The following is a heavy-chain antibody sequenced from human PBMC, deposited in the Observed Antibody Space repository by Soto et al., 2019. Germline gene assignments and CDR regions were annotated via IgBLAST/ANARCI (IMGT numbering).Heavy chain of an antibody. Sequence: GASVKVSCKASGYTFTSYDINWVRQATGQGLEWMGWMNPNSGNTGYAQKFQGRVTMTRNTSISTAYMELSSVTAADTAVYYCARSGYYDSSGYYSFDYWGQGTLVTVSS. V-gene: IGHV1-8*01. CDR1: GYTFTSYD. J-gene: IGHJ4*02. D-gene: IGHD3-22*01. CDR3: ARSGYYDSSGYYSFDY. CDR2: MNPNSGNT.